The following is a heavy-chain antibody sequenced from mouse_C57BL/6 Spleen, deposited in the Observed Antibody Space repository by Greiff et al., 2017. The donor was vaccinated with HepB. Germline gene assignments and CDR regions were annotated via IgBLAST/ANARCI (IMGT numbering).Heavy chain of an antibody. Sequence: VQLQQSGAELAKPGASVKLSCKASGYTFTSYWMHWVKQRPGQGLEWIGYINPSSGYTKYNQKFKDKATLTADKSYSTAYMQLSSLTYEDSAVYYCAMGGSSGYYAMDYWGQGTSVTVSS. V-gene: IGHV1-7*01. CDR1: GYTFTSYW. J-gene: IGHJ4*01. CDR2: INPSSGYT. CDR3: AMGGSSGYYAMDY. D-gene: IGHD3-2*02.